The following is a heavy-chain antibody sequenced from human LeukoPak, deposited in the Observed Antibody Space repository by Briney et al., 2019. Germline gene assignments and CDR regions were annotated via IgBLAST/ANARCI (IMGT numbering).Heavy chain of an antibody. J-gene: IGHJ5*02. Sequence: SVKVSCKASGGTFSSYAISWVRQAPGQGLEWMGGIIPIFGTANYAQKFQGRVTITADKSTSTAYMELSSLRSEDTAVYYCARGYYDYVWGSYRYNWFDPWGQGTLVTVSS. D-gene: IGHD3-16*02. V-gene: IGHV1-69*06. CDR1: GGTFSSYA. CDR2: IIPIFGTA. CDR3: ARGYYDYVWGSYRYNWFDP.